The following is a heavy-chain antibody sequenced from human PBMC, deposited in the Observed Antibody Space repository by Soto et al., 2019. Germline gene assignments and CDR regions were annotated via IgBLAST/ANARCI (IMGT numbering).Heavy chain of an antibody. J-gene: IGHJ4*02. CDR3: ARGGGYSSGWLRY. CDR2: IIPILGIA. D-gene: IGHD6-19*01. CDR1: GGTFSSYT. V-gene: IGHV1-69*02. Sequence: GASVKVSCKASGGTFSSYTISWVRQAPGQGLEWMGRIIPILGIANYAQKFQGRVTITADKSTSTAYMELSSLRSEDTAVYYCARGGGYSSGWLRYWGQGTLVPVSS.